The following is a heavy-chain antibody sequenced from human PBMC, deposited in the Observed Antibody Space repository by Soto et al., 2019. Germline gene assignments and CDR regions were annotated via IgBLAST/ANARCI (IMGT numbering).Heavy chain of an antibody. Sequence: ASVKVSCKVSGYTLTELSMHWVRQAPGKGLEWMGGFDPEDGETIYAQKFQGRVTMTEDTSTDTAYMELSSLRSEDTAVYYCAILRRVPAAMYYYYYYMDVWGKGTTVTVSS. CDR2: FDPEDGET. J-gene: IGHJ6*03. CDR3: AILRRVPAAMYYYYYYMDV. D-gene: IGHD2-2*01. V-gene: IGHV1-24*01. CDR1: GYTLTELS.